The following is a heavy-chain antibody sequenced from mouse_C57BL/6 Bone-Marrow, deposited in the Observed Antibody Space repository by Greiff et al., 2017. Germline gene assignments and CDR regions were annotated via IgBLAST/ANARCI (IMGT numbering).Heavy chain of an antibody. V-gene: IGHV14-4*01. Sequence: EVQLQQSGAELVRPGASVKLSCTASGFNIKDDYMHWVKQRPEQGLEWIGWIDPENGDTEYASKFQGKATITADTSSSTAYLQLSSLTSEDTAVYYCTTTYYGNYVDYGGRGTALTV. CDR2: IDPENGDT. J-gene: IGHJ2*01. D-gene: IGHD2-10*01. CDR3: TTTYYGNYVDY. CDR1: GFNIKDDY.